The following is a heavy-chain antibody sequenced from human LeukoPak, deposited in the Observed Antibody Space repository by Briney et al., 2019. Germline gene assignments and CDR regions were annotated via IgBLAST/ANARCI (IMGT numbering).Heavy chain of an antibody. CDR3: AREYDFWSGYYGGFEY. CDR2: IKQDESEK. Sequence: GGSLRLSCAASGFSFRSHWMSWVRQAPGEGLEWVATIKQDESEKYYVDSVKGRFTISRDNVKNSLYLQMNSLRAEDTAVYYCAREYDFWSGYYGGFEYWGQGTLVTVSS. D-gene: IGHD3-3*01. CDR1: GFSFRSHW. V-gene: IGHV3-7*01. J-gene: IGHJ4*02.